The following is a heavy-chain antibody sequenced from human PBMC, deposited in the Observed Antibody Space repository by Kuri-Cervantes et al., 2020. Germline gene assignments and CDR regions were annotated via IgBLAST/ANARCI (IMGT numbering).Heavy chain of an antibody. V-gene: IGHV3-72*01. J-gene: IGHJ4*02. CDR1: GFTFSSYA. D-gene: IGHD5-12*01. Sequence: GGSLRLSCAASGFTFSSYAMSWVRQAPGEGLEWVGRIKNKANSYTTEYAASVTGRFTISRDDSKNSLYLQMNSLKTEDTAVYYCARGAIVATRSYDYWGQGSLVTVSS. CDR2: IKNKANSYTT. CDR3: ARGAIVATRSYDY.